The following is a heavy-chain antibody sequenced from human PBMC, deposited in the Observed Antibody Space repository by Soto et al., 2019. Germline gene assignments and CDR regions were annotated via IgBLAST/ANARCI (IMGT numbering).Heavy chain of an antibody. V-gene: IGHV1-2*02. J-gene: IGHJ4*02. CDR2: INPNSGGT. D-gene: IGHD3-22*01. CDR3: ARDESNSRGYYCVY. Sequence: APGQGLEWMVWINPNSGGTNYAQKFQGRVTMPRDTSISTAYMELSRLRSDDTAVYYCARDESNSRGYYCVYWGQGTLVTVYS.